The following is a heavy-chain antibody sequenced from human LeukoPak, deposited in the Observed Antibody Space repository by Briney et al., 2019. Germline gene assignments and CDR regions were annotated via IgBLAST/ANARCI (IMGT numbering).Heavy chain of an antibody. CDR3: ARSGQRIGWFDP. D-gene: IGHD1-26*01. V-gene: IGHV4-59*08. Sequence: SETLSLTCTVSGGSISSYYWSWIRQPPGKGLEWIGYIYYSGSTNYNPSLKSRVTISVDTSKNHFSLKLSSATAADTAVYYCARSGQRIGWFDPWGQGTLVTVSS. J-gene: IGHJ5*02. CDR2: IYYSGST. CDR1: GGSISSYY.